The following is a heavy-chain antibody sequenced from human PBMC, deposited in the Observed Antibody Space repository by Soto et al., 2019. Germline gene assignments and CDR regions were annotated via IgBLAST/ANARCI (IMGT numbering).Heavy chain of an antibody. CDR2: ITGSRYI. D-gene: IGHD2-15*01. Sequence: EVQLVESGGGLVKPGGSLRLSCAASGFTFSSYSMNWVRQAPGKGLEWVSSITGSRYIHYADSVKGRFTISRDNAKNSLYLQMDSLSAEDRAVYYCSSQVVVVAWGQGTLVTVSS. CDR1: GFTFSSYS. V-gene: IGHV3-21*01. CDR3: SSQVVVVA. J-gene: IGHJ5*02.